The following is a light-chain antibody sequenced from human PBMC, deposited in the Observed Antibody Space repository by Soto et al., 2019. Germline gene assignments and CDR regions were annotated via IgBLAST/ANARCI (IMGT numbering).Light chain of an antibody. J-gene: IGKJ3*01. Sequence: QMTQSPSTLSASVGDRVTITCRASQTINTWLAWYQQKPGTAPRLLIYDVSTWQSGVPSRCSGSGSGTEFTLTITSLQPDDSAIYYCQQYDGYFGPGTKV. CDR3: QQYDGY. CDR1: QTINTW. V-gene: IGKV1-5*01. CDR2: DVS.